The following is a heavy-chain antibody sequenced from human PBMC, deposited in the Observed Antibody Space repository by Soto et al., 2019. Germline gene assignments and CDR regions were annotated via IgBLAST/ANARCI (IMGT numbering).Heavy chain of an antibody. CDR3: AVVDSTGNWFDP. J-gene: IGHJ5*02. Sequence: SETLSLTCAVSGGSISSGGYSWGWLRQPPGKGLDFIGSMYYSGTTYYNPSLKNRITISVDTSKNQFSLKLISVTAADTAVYYCAVVDSTGNWFDPWGQGALVTVSS. D-gene: IGHD3-22*01. CDR2: MYYSGTT. CDR1: GGSISSGGYS. V-gene: IGHV4-39*01.